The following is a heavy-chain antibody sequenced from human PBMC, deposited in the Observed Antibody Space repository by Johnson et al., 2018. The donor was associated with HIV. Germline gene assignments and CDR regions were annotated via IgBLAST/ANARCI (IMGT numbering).Heavy chain of an antibody. J-gene: IGHJ3*02. D-gene: IGHD2-2*01. CDR3: ARGGLGYQNIHDPFDI. CDR1: GFTFDDYA. V-gene: IGHV3-9*01. CDR2: ISWNSGSI. Sequence: VQLVESGGGLVQPGRSLRLSCAASGFTFDDYAMHWVRQAPGKGLEWVSGISWNSGSIGYADSVKGRFTISRDNAKNSLYLQMNSLRAEDTALYFCARGGLGYQNIHDPFDIWGQGTMVTVSS.